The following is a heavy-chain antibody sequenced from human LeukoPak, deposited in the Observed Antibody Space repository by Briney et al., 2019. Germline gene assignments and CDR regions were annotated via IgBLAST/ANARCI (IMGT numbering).Heavy chain of an antibody. CDR1: GGSFSDYY. V-gene: IGHV4-34*01. Sequence: SSETLSLTCAVYGGSFSDYYWNWIRQPPGKGLEWIGEINHSGGTNYNPSLKSRVTMSVDTFKNQFSLTLSSVTAADTAVYYCARRWNYGRNYYIDVWGNGATVSVSS. CDR3: ARRWNYGRNYYIDV. D-gene: IGHD1-7*01. CDR2: INHSGGT. J-gene: IGHJ6*03.